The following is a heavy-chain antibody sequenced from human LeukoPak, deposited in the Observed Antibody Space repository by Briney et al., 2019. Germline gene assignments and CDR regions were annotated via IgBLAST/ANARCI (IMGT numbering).Heavy chain of an antibody. CDR3: VRVGWQLDY. V-gene: IGHV3-7*04. CDR2: IKQDGTEK. CDR1: GFTFSSHW. D-gene: IGHD6-19*01. Sequence: GGSLILSCAASGFTFSSHWMSWVRQAPGKGLEWVANIKQDGTEKYYVDSVKGRFTISRDNAKNSLYLQMNSLRAEDTAVYYCVRVGWQLDYWGQGTLVTVPS. J-gene: IGHJ4*02.